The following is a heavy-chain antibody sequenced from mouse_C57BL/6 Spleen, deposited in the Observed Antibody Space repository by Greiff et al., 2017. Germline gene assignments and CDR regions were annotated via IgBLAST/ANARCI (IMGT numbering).Heavy chain of an antibody. D-gene: IGHD1-1*01. Sequence: DVKLQESEGGLVQPGSSMKLSCTASGFTFSDYYMAWVRQVPEKGLEWVANINYDGSSTYYLDSLKSRFIISRDNAKNILYLQMSSLKSEDTATYYCARDMGSWYFDVWGTGTTVTVSS. CDR2: INYDGSST. CDR3: ARDMGSWYFDV. J-gene: IGHJ1*03. CDR1: GFTFSDYY. V-gene: IGHV5-16*01.